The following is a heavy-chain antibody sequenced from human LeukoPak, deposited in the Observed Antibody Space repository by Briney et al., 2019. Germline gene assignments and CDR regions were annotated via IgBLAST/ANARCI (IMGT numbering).Heavy chain of an antibody. CDR1: GGSIGSDY. CDR3: AKYGNSGWVIDN. CDR2: IYYTGGT. Sequence: ASETLSLTCTVSGGSIGSDYWTWIRQPPGKGLDYIGYIYYTGGTNYNPSLKSRVTISVDTSKNQFSLKLSSVPAADTAVYFCAKYGNSGWVIDNWGQGTLVTVSS. D-gene: IGHD6-19*01. J-gene: IGHJ4*02. V-gene: IGHV4-59*08.